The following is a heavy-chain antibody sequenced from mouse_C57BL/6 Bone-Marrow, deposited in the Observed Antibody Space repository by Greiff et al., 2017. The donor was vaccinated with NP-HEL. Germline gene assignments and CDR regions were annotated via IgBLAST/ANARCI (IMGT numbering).Heavy chain of an antibody. Sequence: QVQLQQSGAELARPGASVKLSCKASGYTFTSYGISWVKQRTGQGLEWIGEIYPRSGNTYYNEKFKGKATLTADKSSSTAYMELRSLTSEDSAVYFCARAYYSNYVGIWDAMDYWGQGTSVTVSS. CDR1: GYTFTSYG. J-gene: IGHJ4*01. CDR3: ARAYYSNYVGIWDAMDY. CDR2: IYPRSGNT. D-gene: IGHD2-5*01. V-gene: IGHV1-81*01.